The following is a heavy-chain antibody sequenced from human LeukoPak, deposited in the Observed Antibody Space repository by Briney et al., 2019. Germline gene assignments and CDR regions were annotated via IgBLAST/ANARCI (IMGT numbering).Heavy chain of an antibody. CDR1: GFTLSSYG. V-gene: IGHV3-30*18. D-gene: IGHD6-19*01. CDR3: AKSPSGWYWGGVDY. CDR2: ISYDGSKK. Sequence: GRSLRLSCAASGFTLSSYGMHWVRPAPGKGMEWVAVISYDGSKKYYANSVKGRFTISRDNSKNTLYLQMNSLRAEDTAVYYCAKSPSGWYWGGVDYWGQGTLVSVSS. J-gene: IGHJ4*02.